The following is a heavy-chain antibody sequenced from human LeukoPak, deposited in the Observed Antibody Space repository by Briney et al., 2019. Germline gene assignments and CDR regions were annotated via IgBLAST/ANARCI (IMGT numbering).Heavy chain of an antibody. CDR2: ISGSGGST. Sequence: GGSLRLSCAASGFTVSSNYMSWVRQAPGKGLEWVSAISGSGGSTYYADSVKGRFTISRDNSKNTLYLQMNSLRAEDTAVYYCASNSKWELLPFDYWGQGTLVTVSS. CDR1: GFTVSSNY. CDR3: ASNSKWELLPFDY. D-gene: IGHD1-26*01. J-gene: IGHJ4*02. V-gene: IGHV3-23*01.